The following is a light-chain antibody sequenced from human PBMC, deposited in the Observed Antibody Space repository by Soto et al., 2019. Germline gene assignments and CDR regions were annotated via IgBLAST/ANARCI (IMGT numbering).Light chain of an antibody. J-gene: IGLJ3*02. V-gene: IGLV7-43*01. Sequence: QTVVTQEPSLTVSPGGTVTLTCASSTGAVTSGYYPNWFQQKPGQAPRALIYSTSNKQSWTPARFSGSILGGKAALTVSGVQPEDEADYYCLLFYVSVWVFGGGTQLTVL. CDR3: LLFYVSVWV. CDR2: STS. CDR1: TGAVTSGYY.